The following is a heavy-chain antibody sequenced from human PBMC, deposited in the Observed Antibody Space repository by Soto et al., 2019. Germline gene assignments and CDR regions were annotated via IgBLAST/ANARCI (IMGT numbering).Heavy chain of an antibody. Sequence: GGSLRLSCAASGFTFSSYAMHWVRQAPGKGLEYVSAISSNGGSTYYANSVKGRFTISRDNSKNTLYLQMGSLRAEDMAVYYCARSRRWLLLARGRADYYYMDVWGKGTTVTVSS. CDR2: ISSNGGST. CDR1: GFTFSSYA. V-gene: IGHV3-64*01. D-gene: IGHD2-2*01. J-gene: IGHJ6*03. CDR3: ARSRRWLLLARGRADYYYMDV.